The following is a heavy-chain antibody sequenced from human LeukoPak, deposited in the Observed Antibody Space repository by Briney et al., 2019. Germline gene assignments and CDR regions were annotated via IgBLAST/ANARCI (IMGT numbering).Heavy chain of an antibody. Sequence: GGSLRLSCAASGYTFNSYAPNWVRPAPGKGLEWVSSISASGDATYYVDSERGWFTISRDNSNYAGYLQMNSLSAEDTAIYYCAKEGIGSTATFFDYWGQGILVTVSS. CDR2: ISASGDAT. V-gene: IGHV3-23*01. CDR1: GYTFNSYA. CDR3: AKEGIGSTATFFDY. D-gene: IGHD1-1*01. J-gene: IGHJ4*02.